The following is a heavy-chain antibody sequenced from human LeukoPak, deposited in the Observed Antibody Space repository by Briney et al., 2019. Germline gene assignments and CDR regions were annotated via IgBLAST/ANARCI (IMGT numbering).Heavy chain of an antibody. CDR2: ISYDGSNK. D-gene: IGHD3-10*01. J-gene: IGHJ4*02. CDR3: ARVPLSGGSYFDY. Sequence: GGSLRLSCAASGFTFSSYAMHWVRQAPGKGLEWVAVISYDGSNKYYADSVKGRFTISRDNSKNTLYLQMNSLRAEDTAVYYCARVPLSGGSYFDYWGQGTLVTVSS. CDR1: GFTFSSYA. V-gene: IGHV3-30-3*01.